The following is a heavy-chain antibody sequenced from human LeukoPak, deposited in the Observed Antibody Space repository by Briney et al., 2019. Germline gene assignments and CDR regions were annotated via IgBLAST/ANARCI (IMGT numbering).Heavy chain of an antibody. Sequence: PPGGSLRLSCAASRFTFSTYVMHWVRQAPGKGLEWVAVIWYDGSKKYYADSVKGRFTISRDNSKNTLYLQMNSLRAEDTGVYYCARDDSTTVLTSYLDVWGRGTLVTVSS. CDR2: IWYDGSKK. V-gene: IGHV3-33*01. D-gene: IGHD4-17*01. CDR1: RFTFSTYV. J-gene: IGHJ2*01. CDR3: ARDDSTTVLTSYLDV.